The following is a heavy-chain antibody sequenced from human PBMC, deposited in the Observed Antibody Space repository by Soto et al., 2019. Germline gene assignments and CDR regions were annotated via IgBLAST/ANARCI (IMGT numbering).Heavy chain of an antibody. J-gene: IGHJ6*02. V-gene: IGHV1-69*13. CDR1: GGAFSSFS. Sequence: WASVNVSCKSSGGAFSSFSISWGRQAPGQGLECLGLIIPVFGATYYAQKFQGRVTITADESTTTGYMELTSLRSEDTAVYYCAREESTLGRGVAYYYGLDVWGQGTTVTVS. CDR3: AREESTLGRGVAYYYGLDV. D-gene: IGHD3-10*01. CDR2: IIPVFGAT.